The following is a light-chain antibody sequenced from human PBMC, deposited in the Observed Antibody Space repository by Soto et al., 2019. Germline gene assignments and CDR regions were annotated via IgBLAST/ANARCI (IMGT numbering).Light chain of an antibody. CDR3: QLYGGSPIT. V-gene: IGKV3-20*01. CDR1: QSVSNNY. J-gene: IGKJ5*01. Sequence: IVLTQSPGTLSLSPGERATLSCRASQSVSNNYLAWYQQQAGQAPTLLMSGASNRASGVPVRFSGSGSGTDCTLTITRLEPEDVALYYCQLYGGSPITFGLGTRLEIK. CDR2: GAS.